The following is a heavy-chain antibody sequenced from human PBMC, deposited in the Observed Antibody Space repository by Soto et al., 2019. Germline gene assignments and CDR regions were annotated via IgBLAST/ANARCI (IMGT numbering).Heavy chain of an antibody. D-gene: IGHD3-16*01. CDR2: LHLRGYT. Sequence: SAPLAITCTVSCGSNGSQCWTWVQQSPGKGLEWIGHLHLRGYTNYNPSLQSRVNTSSARSTNHVSLTLTSVTAADTAIYYCATYWGTESHTLWFDLWGRGAPVTV. J-gene: IGHJ5*02. V-gene: IGHV4-59*07. CDR1: CGSNGSQC. CDR3: ATYWGTESHTLWFDL.